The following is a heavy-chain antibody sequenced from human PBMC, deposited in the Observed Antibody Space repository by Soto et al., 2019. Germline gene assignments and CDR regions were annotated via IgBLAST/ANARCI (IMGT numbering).Heavy chain of an antibody. D-gene: IGHD3-10*01. V-gene: IGHV1-46*01. Sequence: QVQLVQSGAEVKKPGASVKVSCKASGYTFTSYYMHWVRQAPGQGLEWMGIINPSGGSTSYAQKCQGRVTMTGDTSTSTAYMGLSSLRCEDTAVYYCAGGGRGDFGYWGQGTLVTVSS. CDR3: AGGGRGDFGY. CDR2: INPSGGST. CDR1: GYTFTSYY. J-gene: IGHJ4*02.